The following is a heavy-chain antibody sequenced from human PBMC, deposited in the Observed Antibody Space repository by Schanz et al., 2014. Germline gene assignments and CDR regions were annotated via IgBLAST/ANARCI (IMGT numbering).Heavy chain of an antibody. J-gene: IGHJ3*02. V-gene: IGHV3-23*04. Sequence: EVQLVESGGGLVQPGGSLRLSCAVSGFIVRSNYMTWVRQAPGKGLEWVSLISDSGDTAYYADSVKGRFTISRDNSKNTLYLQMNSLRPEDTAVYYCAKGRFGELSAFDIWGQGTMVTVSS. D-gene: IGHD3-10*01. CDR2: ISDSGDTA. CDR3: AKGRFGELSAFDI. CDR1: GFIVRSNY.